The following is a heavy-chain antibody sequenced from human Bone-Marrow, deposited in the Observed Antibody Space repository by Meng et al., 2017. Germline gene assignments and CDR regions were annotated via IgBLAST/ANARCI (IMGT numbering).Heavy chain of an antibody. D-gene: IGHD3-9*01. V-gene: IGHV1-18*01. CDR2: ISAYNGNT. CDR1: GYTFTSYG. Sequence: ASVKVSCKASGYTFTSYGISWVRQAPGQGLEWMGWISAYNGNTNYAQKLQGRVTMTTDTSTSTAYMELRSLRSDDTAVYYCARGQLYYDILTGSYDYWGQGTLVTVSS. J-gene: IGHJ4*02. CDR3: ARGQLYYDILTGSYDY.